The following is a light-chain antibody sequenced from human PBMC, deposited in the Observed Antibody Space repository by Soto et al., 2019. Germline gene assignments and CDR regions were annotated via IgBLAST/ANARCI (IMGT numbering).Light chain of an antibody. V-gene: IGKV3-20*01. CDR1: QSVSSS. Sequence: IVLTQSPGTLSLSPGERATLSCRASQSVSSSLAWYQQKPGQAPRLLIYGASSRATGIPDRFSGSGSGTDFTLTISRLEPEDFALYYCQQYGRAPRTFGQGTKVDIK. CDR2: GAS. J-gene: IGKJ1*01. CDR3: QQYGRAPRT.